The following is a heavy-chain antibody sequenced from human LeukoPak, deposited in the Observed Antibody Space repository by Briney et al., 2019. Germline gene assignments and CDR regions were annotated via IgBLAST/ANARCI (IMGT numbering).Heavy chain of an antibody. D-gene: IGHD1-26*01. Sequence: SETLSLTCTVSGGSISSYYWSWIRQPPGKGLEWIGYIYYSGSTNYNPSFKSRVTISVDTSKNQFSLKLSSVTAADTAVYYCARGLVVGATRGGDYWGQGTLVTVSS. J-gene: IGHJ4*02. CDR1: GGSISSYY. CDR3: ARGLVVGATRGGDY. CDR2: IYYSGST. V-gene: IGHV4-59*01.